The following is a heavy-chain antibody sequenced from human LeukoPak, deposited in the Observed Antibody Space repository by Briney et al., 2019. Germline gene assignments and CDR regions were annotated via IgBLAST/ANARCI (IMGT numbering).Heavy chain of an antibody. CDR3: AKDQGIAVAEDWSDP. J-gene: IGHJ5*02. CDR1: GFTFSSYG. CDR2: IRYDGSNK. V-gene: IGHV3-30*02. Sequence: PGGSLRLSCAASGFTFSSYGMHWVRQAPGKGLEWVAFIRYDGSNKYYADSVKGRFTISRDNSKNTLYLQMNSLRAEDTAVYYCAKDQGIAVAEDWSDPWGQGTLVTVSS. D-gene: IGHD6-19*01.